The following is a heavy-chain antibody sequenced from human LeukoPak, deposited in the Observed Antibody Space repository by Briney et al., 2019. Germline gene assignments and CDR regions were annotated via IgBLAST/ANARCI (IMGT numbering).Heavy chain of an antibody. CDR3: AGLVGRYSSGLYYYYFDY. D-gene: IGHD3-22*01. V-gene: IGHV4-34*01. CDR1: GGSFSGYY. J-gene: IGHJ4*02. Sequence: SETLSLTRAVCGGSFSGYYWSWIRQPPGKGLEWIGEINHSGSTNYNPSLKSRVTISVDTSKNQFSLKLSSVTAADTAVYYCAGLVGRYSSGLYYYYFDYWGQGTLVTVSS. CDR2: INHSGST.